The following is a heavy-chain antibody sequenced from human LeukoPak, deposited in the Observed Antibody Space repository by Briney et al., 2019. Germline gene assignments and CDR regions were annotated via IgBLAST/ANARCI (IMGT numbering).Heavy chain of an antibody. Sequence: ASVKVSCKASGYTLIGYYIHWVRQAAGQGLEWMGRINPNSGGTNYAQMFQGRLTMTRDTSISTAYMELSRLRSDDTAVYYCATFLAGAGTSDYWGQGTLVTVSS. D-gene: IGHD6-19*01. V-gene: IGHV1-2*06. CDR3: ATFLAGAGTSDY. J-gene: IGHJ4*02. CDR2: INPNSGGT. CDR1: GYTLIGYY.